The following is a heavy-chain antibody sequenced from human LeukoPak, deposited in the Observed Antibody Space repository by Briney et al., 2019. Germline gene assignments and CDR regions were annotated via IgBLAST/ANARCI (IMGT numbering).Heavy chain of an antibody. CDR1: GGTFTSYD. J-gene: IGHJ4*02. Sequence: ASVKVSCKASGGTFTSYDINWVRQATGQGLEWMGWMNPNSGNTGYGQKFQGRVTITRNTSISTAYMELSSLRSEDSAVYYCARGRLHYDSSGHYFDYWGQGTLVTVSS. CDR3: ARGRLHYDSSGHYFDY. V-gene: IGHV1-8*03. CDR2: MNPNSGNT. D-gene: IGHD3-22*01.